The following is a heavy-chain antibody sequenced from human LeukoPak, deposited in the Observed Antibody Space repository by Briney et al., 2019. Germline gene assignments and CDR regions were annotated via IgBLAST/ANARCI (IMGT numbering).Heavy chain of an antibody. Sequence: APVKVSCKASGYTFTGYYMHWVRQAPGQGLEWMGWTNPNSGGTNYAQKFQGRVTMTRDTSISTAYMELSRLRSDDTAVYYCARWLNYYDSSGYRYYFDYWGQGTLVTVSS. CDR1: GYTFTGYY. D-gene: IGHD3-22*01. V-gene: IGHV1-2*02. CDR2: TNPNSGGT. J-gene: IGHJ4*02. CDR3: ARWLNYYDSSGYRYYFDY.